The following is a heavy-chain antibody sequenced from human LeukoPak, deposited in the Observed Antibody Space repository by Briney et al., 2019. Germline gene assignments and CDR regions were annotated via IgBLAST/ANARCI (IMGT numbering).Heavy chain of an antibody. Sequence: SETLSLTCTVSGGSISSYYWGWIRQPPGKGLEWIESIYYSGSTYYNPSLKSRVTISVDTSKNQFSLKLSSVTAADTAVYYCASYSSSLDYGMDVWGQGTTVTVSS. CDR2: IYYSGST. D-gene: IGHD6-13*01. J-gene: IGHJ6*02. CDR3: ASYSSSLDYGMDV. CDR1: GGSISSYY. V-gene: IGHV4-39*01.